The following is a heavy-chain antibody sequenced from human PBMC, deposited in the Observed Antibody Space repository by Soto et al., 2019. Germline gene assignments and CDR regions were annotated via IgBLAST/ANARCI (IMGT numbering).Heavy chain of an antibody. V-gene: IGHV4-34*01. J-gene: IGHJ4*02. Sequence: SETLCLTSAVDGGSCGGYDWTWIRQHPGTGLEWIGEINHSGSTNYNPSLKSRVTISVDTSKNHFSLKLSSVTAADTAVYYCAREPRLLIWFGELHDWGRGTLVTVSS. CDR3: AREPRLLIWFGELHD. D-gene: IGHD3-10*01. CDR2: INHSGST. CDR1: GGSCGGYD.